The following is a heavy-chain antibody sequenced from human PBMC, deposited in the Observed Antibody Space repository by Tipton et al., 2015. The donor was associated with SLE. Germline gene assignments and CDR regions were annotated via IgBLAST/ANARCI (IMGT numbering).Heavy chain of an antibody. CDR3: ARGLLDPSPFDY. V-gene: IGHV3-23*01. CDR1: GFTFSDSV. J-gene: IGHJ4*02. D-gene: IGHD1-1*01. Sequence: SLRLSCAASGFTFSDSVMSWVRQAPGKGLEWVSAISATGDNTYYADSVKGQFIISRDNSKNTLYLHMNSLRAEDTAVYCCARGLLDPSPFDYWGQGTLVTVSS. CDR2: ISATGDNT.